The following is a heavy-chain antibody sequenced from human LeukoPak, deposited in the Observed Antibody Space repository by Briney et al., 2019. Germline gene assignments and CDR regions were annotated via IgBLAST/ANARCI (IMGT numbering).Heavy chain of an antibody. D-gene: IGHD3-10*01. V-gene: IGHV3-7*01. CDR2: IKQDGSEK. CDR1: GFTFSSYW. J-gene: IGHJ4*02. CDR3: ARDPTYYGSGDFDY. Sequence: GGSLRLSCAASGFTFSSYWMSWVRQAPGKGLEWVANIKQDGSEKYYVDSVKGRFTISRDNAKNSLYLQMNSLRAEDTAVYYCARDPTYYGSGDFDYWGQGTLVTVSS.